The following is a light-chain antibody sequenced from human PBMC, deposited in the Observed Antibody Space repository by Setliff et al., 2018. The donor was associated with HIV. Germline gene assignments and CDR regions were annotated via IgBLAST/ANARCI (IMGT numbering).Light chain of an antibody. V-gene: IGLV2-11*01. CDR1: TRDVGGYNF. J-gene: IGLJ1*01. CDR3: CSYAGSHTFV. Sequence: QSALTQPRSVSGSPGQSVTISCTGTTRDVGGYNFVSWYQHHPGKAPKLMIYDVIKRPSGVPDRFSGSKSGNTASLTISGLQAEDGADYYCCSYAGSHTFVFGTGTKGTVL. CDR2: DVI.